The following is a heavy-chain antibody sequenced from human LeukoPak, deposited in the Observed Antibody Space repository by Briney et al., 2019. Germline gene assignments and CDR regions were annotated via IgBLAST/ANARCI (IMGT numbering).Heavy chain of an antibody. Sequence: SETLSLTCTVSGGSISSYYWSWIRQPPGKGLEWIGYIYYSGSTNYNPSLKSRVTISVDTSKNQFSLKLSSVTAADTAAYYCARGGSSSWYGPGHFDYWGQGTLVTVSS. V-gene: IGHV4-59*01. CDR2: IYYSGST. J-gene: IGHJ4*02. CDR3: ARGGSSSWYGPGHFDY. CDR1: GGSISSYY. D-gene: IGHD6-13*01.